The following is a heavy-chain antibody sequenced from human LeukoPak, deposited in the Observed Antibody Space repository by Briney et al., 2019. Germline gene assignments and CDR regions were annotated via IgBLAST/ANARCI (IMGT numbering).Heavy chain of an antibody. V-gene: IGHV1-2*06. CDR2: ISPNNGGT. CDR3: ARGAGLFTMLRGVIN. CDR1: GYTFTDYY. J-gene: IGHJ4*02. D-gene: IGHD3-10*01. Sequence: GASVKVSCKASGYTFTDYYIHWVRQAPGQELEWMGRISPNNGGTNYAEKFQGRVTMTSDTSISTAYMELSRLTSDDTAVFYCARGAGLFTMLRGVINWGQGTLVTVYS.